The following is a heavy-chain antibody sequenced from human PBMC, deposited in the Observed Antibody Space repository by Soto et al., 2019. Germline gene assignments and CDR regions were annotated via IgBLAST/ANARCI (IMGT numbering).Heavy chain of an antibody. J-gene: IGHJ6*02. V-gene: IGHV4-31*03. CDR1: GGSISSGGYY. Sequence: QVQLQESGPGLVKPSQTLSLTCTVSGGSISSGGYYWSWIRQHPGKGLEWIGYIYYSGSTYYNPSLKSRVTISVDTSKNQCSLKLSSVTAADTAVYYCARHPSGLVLYGMDVWGQGTTVTVSS. CDR2: IYYSGST. CDR3: ARHPSGLVLYGMDV.